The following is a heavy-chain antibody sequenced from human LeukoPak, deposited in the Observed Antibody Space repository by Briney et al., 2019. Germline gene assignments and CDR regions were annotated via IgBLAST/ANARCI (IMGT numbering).Heavy chain of an antibody. CDR2: INSDGSST. CDR3: ARIIKPTQDRFDY. J-gene: IGHJ4*02. V-gene: IGHV3-74*01. Sequence: GGTLRLSCAASGFTFSSYGMSWVRQAPGKGLVWVSRINSDGSSTSYADSVKGRFTISRDNAKDTLYLQMNSLRAEDTAVYYCARIIKPTQDRFDYWGQGTLVTVSS. CDR1: GFTFSSYG.